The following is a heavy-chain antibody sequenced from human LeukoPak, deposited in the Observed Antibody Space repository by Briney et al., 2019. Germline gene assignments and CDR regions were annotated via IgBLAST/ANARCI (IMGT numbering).Heavy chain of an antibody. CDR1: GFTVSSNY. D-gene: IGHD1-7*01. CDR2: IYSGGST. CDR3: ARDHRDWNYGWFDP. Sequence: GGSLRLSCAASGFTVSSNYMSWVRQAPGKGLEWVSVIYSGGSTYYADSVKGRFTISRDNSKNTLYHQMNSLRAEDTAVYYCARDHRDWNYGWFDPWGQGTLVTVSS. J-gene: IGHJ5*02. V-gene: IGHV3-66*01.